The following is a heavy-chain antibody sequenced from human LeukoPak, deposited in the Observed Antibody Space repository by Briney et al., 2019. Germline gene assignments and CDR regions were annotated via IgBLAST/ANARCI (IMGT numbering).Heavy chain of an antibody. CDR3: TRGTHGMDV. CDR2: ISGSGGNT. Sequence: GGSLRLSCAASGLNFSSYAMSWVRQALGKGLEWLSAISGSGGNTYYADSVKGRFTISRDNSKNTLYLQMNSLRAEDTGVYYCTRGTHGMDVWGQGTTVTVSS. V-gene: IGHV3-23*01. J-gene: IGHJ6*02. CDR1: GLNFSSYA.